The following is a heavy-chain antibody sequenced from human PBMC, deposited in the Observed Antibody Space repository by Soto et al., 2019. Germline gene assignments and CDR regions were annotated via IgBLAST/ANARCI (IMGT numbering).Heavy chain of an antibody. V-gene: IGHV5-10-1*01. Sequence: ESLTISIKGSGYSFAGYWITWVRQIPGKGLEWMGRIDPSDSQTYYSPSFRGHVTISAAKSITTVFLQWSSLRASDTAMYYCARQIYDSDSGPNFQYYFDSWGQGTLVSVSS. D-gene: IGHD1-26*01. CDR3: ARQIYDSDSGPNFQYYFDS. CDR2: IDPSDSQT. CDR1: GYSFAGYW. J-gene: IGHJ4*02.